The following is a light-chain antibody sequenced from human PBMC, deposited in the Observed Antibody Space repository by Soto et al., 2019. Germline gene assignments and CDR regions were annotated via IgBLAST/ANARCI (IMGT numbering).Light chain of an antibody. V-gene: IGKV3-20*01. J-gene: IGKJ1*01. CDR2: GTS. CDR3: QQYGSSPWT. CDR1: QTVSNNY. Sequence: ETVLTHSPGSLSLSLGDRATLSCRASQTVSNNYLAWYQQKPGQAPRLLIYGTSNRATGIPDRFSGSGSGTDFTLTISRLEPEDFVIYYCQQYGSSPWTFGQGTKV.